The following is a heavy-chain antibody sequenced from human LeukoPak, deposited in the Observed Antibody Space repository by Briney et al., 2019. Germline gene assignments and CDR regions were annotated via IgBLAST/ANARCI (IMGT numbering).Heavy chain of an antibody. J-gene: IGHJ4*02. V-gene: IGHV3-66*01. Sequence: GGSLRLSCAASGFTFNRYGMSWVRQAPGKGLEWVSVIYSGGSTYYADSVKGRFTISRDNSKNTLYLQMNSLRAEDTAVYYCARDIRFIGPNYYDSSGLGYWGQGTLVTVSS. CDR3: ARDIRFIGPNYYDSSGLGY. D-gene: IGHD3-22*01. CDR1: GFTFNRYG. CDR2: IYSGGST.